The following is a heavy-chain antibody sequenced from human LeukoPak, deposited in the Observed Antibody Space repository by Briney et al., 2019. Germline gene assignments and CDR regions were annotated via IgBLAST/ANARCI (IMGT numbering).Heavy chain of an antibody. J-gene: IGHJ5*02. CDR1: GFTFSSYA. CDR3: ARGVHYDYVWGSYRRNWFDP. V-gene: IGHV3-30-3*01. Sequence: GGSLRLSCAASGFTFSSYAMHWVRQAPGKGLEWVAVISYDGSNKYYADSVKGRFTISRDNSKNTLYLQMNSLRAEDTAVYYCARGVHYDYVWGSYRRNWFDPWGQGTLVTVSS. CDR2: ISYDGSNK. D-gene: IGHD3-16*02.